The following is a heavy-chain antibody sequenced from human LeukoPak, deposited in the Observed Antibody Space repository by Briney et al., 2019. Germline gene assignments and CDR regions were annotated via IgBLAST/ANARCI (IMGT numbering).Heavy chain of an antibody. J-gene: IGHJ6*02. CDR2: ISAYNGNT. Sequence: ASVKVSCKASGGTFSSYAISWVRQAPGQGLEWMGWISAYNGNTNYAQKLQGRVTMTTDTSTSTAYMELRSLRSDDTAVYYCARDIEVAGMDVWGQGTTVTVSS. CDR3: ARDIEVAGMDV. D-gene: IGHD6-19*01. V-gene: IGHV1-18*01. CDR1: GGTFSSYA.